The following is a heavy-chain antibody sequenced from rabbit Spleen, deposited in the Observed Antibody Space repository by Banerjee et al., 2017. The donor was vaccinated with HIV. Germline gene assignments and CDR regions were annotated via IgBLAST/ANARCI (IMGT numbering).Heavy chain of an antibody. J-gene: IGHJ2*01. Sequence: QEQLVESGGGLVKPGASLTLTCTASGFPFSEKAVMCWVRQAPGKGLTWIACINAVTGKAVYTSWAKGRITFSKTSSTTVTLKMTSLAAAFTATYFCARNYVNGFDPWGPGTLVTVS. CDR3: ARNYVNGFDP. CDR2: INAVTGKA. CDR1: GFPFSEKAV. D-gene: IGHD1-1*01. V-gene: IGHV1S45*01.